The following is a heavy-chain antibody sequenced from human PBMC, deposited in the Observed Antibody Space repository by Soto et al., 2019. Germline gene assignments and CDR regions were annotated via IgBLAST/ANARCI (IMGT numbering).Heavy chain of an antibody. CDR3: AKAGLYYDSSGARGYCQH. CDR2: IRWDGGST. J-gene: IGHJ1*01. Sequence: EVQLVESGGVVVQPGGSLRLSCAASGFTFADYTMHWVRQAPGKGLEWVSVIRWDGGSTYYADSVKGRFTISRDNSKNSLYLQMNSLRTEDTALYYCAKAGLYYDSSGARGYCQHWGQGTLVTVSS. CDR1: GFTFADYT. V-gene: IGHV3-43*01. D-gene: IGHD3-22*01.